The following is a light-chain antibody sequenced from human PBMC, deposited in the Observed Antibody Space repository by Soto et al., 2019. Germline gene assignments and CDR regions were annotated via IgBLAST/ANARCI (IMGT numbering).Light chain of an antibody. V-gene: IGKV3-20*01. J-gene: IGKJ1*01. CDR3: QQYGSSGT. Sequence: EIVLAQSPGTLSLSPGERAALSCRAGQSVRNNYLSWYQQKTGPPPRLLISASSNRATGIPDRFSGSGSGTDFTLTISRLEHEDFAVYYCQQYGSSGTFGQGTKVDIK. CDR2: ASS. CDR1: QSVRNNY.